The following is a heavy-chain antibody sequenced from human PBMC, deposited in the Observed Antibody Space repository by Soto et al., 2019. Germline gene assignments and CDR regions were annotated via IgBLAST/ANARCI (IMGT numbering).Heavy chain of an antibody. CDR1: GGSISSSSYY. J-gene: IGHJ4*02. CDR3: ARRGWYTLMFDY. D-gene: IGHD6-19*01. Sequence: QLQLQESGPGLVKPSETLSLTCTVSGGSISSSSYYWGWIRQPPGKGLEWIGSIYYSGSTYYNPSLKSRVTISVDTSKNQFSLKLSSVTAADTAVYYCARRGWYTLMFDYWGQGTLVTVSS. V-gene: IGHV4-39*01. CDR2: IYYSGST.